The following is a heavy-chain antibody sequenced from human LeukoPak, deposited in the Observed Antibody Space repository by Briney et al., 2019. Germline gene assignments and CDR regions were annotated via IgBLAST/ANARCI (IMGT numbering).Heavy chain of an antibody. D-gene: IGHD4-11*01. J-gene: IGHJ6*03. V-gene: IGHV4-39*01. CDR3: ATHAPDYSNEGVSYYYYMDV. CDR2: IYYSGST. CDR1: AGSISSSSYY. Sequence: SETLSLTCTVSAGSISSSSYYWGWLRQPPGMGLEWIGSIYYSGSTYDNPSLKSRVTISVDTSKNQFSLKLSSVTAADTAVYYCATHAPDYSNEGVSYYYYMDVWGEGTTVTVSS.